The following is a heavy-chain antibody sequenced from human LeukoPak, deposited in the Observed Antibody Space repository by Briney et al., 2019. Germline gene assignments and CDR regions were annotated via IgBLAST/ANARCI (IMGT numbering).Heavy chain of an antibody. J-gene: IGHJ4*02. CDR1: GFTFSGSG. Sequence: GGSLRLSCAASGFTFSGSGMHWVRQAPGKGLEWVAFIRYDGSNKYYADSVKGRFTISRDNSKNTLYLQMNSLRAEDTAVYYCAKDQSYYDSSGYRYFNYWGQGTLVTVSS. D-gene: IGHD3-22*01. V-gene: IGHV3-30*02. CDR2: IRYDGSNK. CDR3: AKDQSYYDSSGYRYFNY.